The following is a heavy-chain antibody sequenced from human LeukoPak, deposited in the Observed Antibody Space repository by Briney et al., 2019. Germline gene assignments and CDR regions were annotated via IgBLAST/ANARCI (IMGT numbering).Heavy chain of an antibody. J-gene: IGHJ4*02. CDR1: GYIFANYY. Sequence: ASVKVSCKASGYIFANYYINWVRQAPGQGLEWMGRISTFMENTDYAEKFQGRVSMTTDTSTSTVYMELRSLRSDDTAVYCCARDTHGLDFWGQGTLVIVSS. CDR2: ISTFMENT. V-gene: IGHV1-18*01. CDR3: ARDTHGLDF. D-gene: IGHD2-15*01.